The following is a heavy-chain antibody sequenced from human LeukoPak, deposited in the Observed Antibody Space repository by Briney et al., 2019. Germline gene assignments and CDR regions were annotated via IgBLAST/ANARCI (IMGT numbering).Heavy chain of an antibody. V-gene: IGHV3-23*01. J-gene: IGHJ4*02. CDR2: ISGSGGST. D-gene: IGHD6-19*01. CDR3: AKVGVAGSSYYFDY. CDR1: GFTFSSYA. Sequence: GGSLRLSCAASGFTFSSYAMGWVRQAPGKGLEWVSAISGSGGSTYYADSVKGRFTISRDNSKNTLYLQMNSLRAEDTALYYCAKVGVAGSSYYFDYWGQGTLVTVSS.